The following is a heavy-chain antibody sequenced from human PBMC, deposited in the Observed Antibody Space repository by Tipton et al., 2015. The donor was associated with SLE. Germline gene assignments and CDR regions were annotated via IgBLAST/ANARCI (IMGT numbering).Heavy chain of an antibody. CDR3: ARGSSLAAFDI. Sequence: TLSLTCAVYGGSFSGYYWNWIRQPPGKGLEWIGEINHSGSTNYNPSLMSRLTISVDTSKNQNSLKLKSVTAADTAVYYCARGSSLAAFDIWGQGTMVTVSS. J-gene: IGHJ3*02. CDR1: GGSFSGYY. V-gene: IGHV4-34*01. CDR2: INHSGST.